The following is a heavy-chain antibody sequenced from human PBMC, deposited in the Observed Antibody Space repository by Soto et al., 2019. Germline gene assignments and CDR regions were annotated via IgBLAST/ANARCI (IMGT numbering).Heavy chain of an antibody. CDR2: ISSSSSTI. CDR3: ARGGVPAASYYFDY. V-gene: IGHV3-48*01. D-gene: IGHD2-2*01. J-gene: IGHJ4*02. CDR1: GFTFSSYS. Sequence: EVQLVESGGGLVQPGGSLRLSCAASGFTFSSYSMNWVRQAPGKGLEWVSYISSSSSTIYYADSVKGRFTISRDNAKNSLYLQMNSLSAEDTAVYYCARGGVPAASYYFDYWGQGTLVTVSS.